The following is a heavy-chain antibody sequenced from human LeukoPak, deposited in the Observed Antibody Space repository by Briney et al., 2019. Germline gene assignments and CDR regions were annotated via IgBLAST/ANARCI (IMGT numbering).Heavy chain of an antibody. CDR1: GFTFSNYW. D-gene: IGHD3-22*01. V-gene: IGHV3-7*01. CDR2: IKTDGSEK. J-gene: IGHJ1*01. Sequence: GGSLRPSCEGSGFTFSNYWMGWVRQAPGKGLQWVANIKTDGSEKYYVDSVKGRFTISRDNAKNSLYLQMNSLRAEDTAVYYCATYSSLNRQGFQYWGQGTLLTVSS. CDR3: ATYSSLNRQGFQY.